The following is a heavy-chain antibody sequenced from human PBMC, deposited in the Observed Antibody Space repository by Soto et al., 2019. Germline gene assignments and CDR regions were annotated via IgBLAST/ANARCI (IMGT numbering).Heavy chain of an antibody. V-gene: IGHV4-34*01. J-gene: IGHJ4*02. CDR1: GLSFSGYY. Sequence: LETLPLTCAFYGLSFSGYYWILIRQPPGKGLEWIGEINHSGSTNYNPSLKSRVTISVDTSKNQFSLKLSSVTAADTAVYYCARRAYGSGSTQPPYYFDYWGQGTLVTVSS. CDR2: INHSGST. D-gene: IGHD3-10*01. CDR3: ARRAYGSGSTQPPYYFDY.